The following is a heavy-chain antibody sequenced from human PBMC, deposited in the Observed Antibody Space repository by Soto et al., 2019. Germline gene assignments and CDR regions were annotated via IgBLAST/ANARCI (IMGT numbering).Heavy chain of an antibody. CDR3: ARGRYGDS. V-gene: IGHV1-18*01. CDR1: GYGFTTYG. J-gene: IGHJ4*02. D-gene: IGHD1-1*01. Sequence: QVHLVQSGAEVKKPGASVKVSCKGSGYGFTTYGITWVRQAPGQGLEWMAWISAHNGNTNYAQKLQGRVTVTRDTSTSTAYMELRSLRSDDTAVYYCARGRYGDSWAQGALVTFS. CDR2: ISAHNGNT.